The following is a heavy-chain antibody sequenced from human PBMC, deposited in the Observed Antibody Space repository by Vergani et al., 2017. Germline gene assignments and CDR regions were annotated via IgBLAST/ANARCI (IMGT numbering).Heavy chain of an antibody. D-gene: IGHD3-9*01. CDR2: INPSGCST. Sequence: QVQLVQSGAEVKKPGASVKVSCKASGYTFTSYYMQWVRQAPGQGLEWKGIINPSGCSTSYAKKCQGRGTMTRDTSTSTVYMELSSLRSEDTAVYYCARDLVTQDYDILTGYYIGYYFDYWGQGTLVTVSS. CDR3: ARDLVTQDYDILTGYYIGYYFDY. CDR1: GYTFTSYY. V-gene: IGHV1-46*01. J-gene: IGHJ4*02.